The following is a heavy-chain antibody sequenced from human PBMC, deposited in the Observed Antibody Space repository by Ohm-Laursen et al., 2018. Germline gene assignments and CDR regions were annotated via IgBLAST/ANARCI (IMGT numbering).Heavy chain of an antibody. CDR3: ARGDIVGATGYWYFDL. CDR2: INHSGST. CDR1: GGSFSGYY. J-gene: IGHJ2*01. D-gene: IGHD1-26*01. Sequence: SETLSLTWAVYGGSFSGYYWSWIRQPPGKGLEWIGEINHSGSTNYNPSLKSRVTISVDTSKNQFSLKLSSVTAADTAVYYCARGDIVGATGYWYFDLWGRGTLVTVSS. V-gene: IGHV4-34*01.